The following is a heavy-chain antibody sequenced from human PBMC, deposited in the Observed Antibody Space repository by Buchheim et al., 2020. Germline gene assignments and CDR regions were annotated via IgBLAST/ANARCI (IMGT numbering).Heavy chain of an antibody. CDR3: ARVSVAGQNY. V-gene: IGHV4-34*01. CDR1: GGSFSGYY. CDR2: INHSGST. D-gene: IGHD6-19*01. Sequence: QVQLQQWGAGLLKPSETLSLTCAVYGGSFSGYYWSWIRQPPGKGLEWIGEINHSGSTNYKPPLKSRVTISVDTSKTQLSLMLSSVTAADTAVYYCARVSVAGQNYWGQGTL. J-gene: IGHJ4*02.